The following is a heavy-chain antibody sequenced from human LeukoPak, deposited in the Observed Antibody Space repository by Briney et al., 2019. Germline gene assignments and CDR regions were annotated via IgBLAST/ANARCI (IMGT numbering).Heavy chain of an antibody. D-gene: IGHD3-3*01. V-gene: IGHV3-33*01. CDR3: ARVPITNGMDV. Sequence: GGSLRLPCAASGFTFSSYGMHGVREAPGKGVEWLAVIWYDGSNKYYADSVKGRFTISRDNAKNSLYLQMNSLRAEDTAVYYCARVPITNGMDVWGQGTTVTVSS. CDR1: GFTFSSYG. CDR2: IWYDGSNK. J-gene: IGHJ6*02.